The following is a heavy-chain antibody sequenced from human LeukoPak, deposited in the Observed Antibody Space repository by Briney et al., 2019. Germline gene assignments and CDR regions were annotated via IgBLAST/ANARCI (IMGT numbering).Heavy chain of an antibody. CDR3: ARGLQRLPAGGY. D-gene: IGHD6-25*01. Sequence: AEPLSHTSADNGGSFSRDNWYRSRQPPGKRQEWIGDINHSGSTNYNPSLKSRVTISVDTSKNQFSLKLNSVTAADTAVYYCARGLQRLPAGGYWGQGTLVTVPS. CDR2: INHSGST. J-gene: IGHJ4*02. V-gene: IGHV4-34*01. CDR1: GGSFSRDN.